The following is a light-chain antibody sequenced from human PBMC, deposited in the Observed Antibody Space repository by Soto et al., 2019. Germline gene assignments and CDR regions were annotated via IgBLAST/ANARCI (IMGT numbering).Light chain of an antibody. V-gene: IGLV2-14*01. CDR3: SSYTSINTWV. Sequence: QSALTQAASVSGSPGQSITISCTGTSSDVGGYNYVSWYQQHPGKAPKLMIYEVSNRPSGVSNRFSGSKSGNTASLTTSGLQAEDEADYYCSSYTSINTWVFGGGTKLTVL. J-gene: IGLJ3*02. CDR2: EVS. CDR1: SSDVGGYNY.